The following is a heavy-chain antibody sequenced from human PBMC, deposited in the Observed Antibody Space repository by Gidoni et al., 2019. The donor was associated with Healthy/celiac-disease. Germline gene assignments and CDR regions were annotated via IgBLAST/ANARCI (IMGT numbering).Heavy chain of an antibody. V-gene: IGHV4-34*01. CDR3: ARVPPTAYYYYGSGSYYSEAY. J-gene: IGHJ4*02. CDR2: INPSGST. Sequence: HVQLQQWGAGLLKPSETLSLACAVYGRSFSGYSWSWIRQPPGKGLEWIGEINPSGSTNYNPSIKSRVTISVDTSKNQFSLKLSSVTAADTAVYYCARVPPTAYYYYGSGSYYSEAYWGQGTLVTVSS. D-gene: IGHD3-10*01. CDR1: GRSFSGYS.